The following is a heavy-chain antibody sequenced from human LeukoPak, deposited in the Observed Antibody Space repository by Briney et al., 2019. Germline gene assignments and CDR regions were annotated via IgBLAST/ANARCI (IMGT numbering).Heavy chain of an antibody. D-gene: IGHD6-19*01. CDR1: GGSFSGYY. V-gene: IGHV4-34*01. CDR3: ARGSSGWYEAAFDI. CDR2: INHSGST. J-gene: IGHJ3*02. Sequence: TSETLSLTCAVYGGSFSGYYWSWIRQPPGKGLEWIGEINHSGSTNYNPSLKSRVTISVDTSKNQFSLKLSSVTAADTAVYYCARGSSGWYEAAFDIWGQGTMVTVSS.